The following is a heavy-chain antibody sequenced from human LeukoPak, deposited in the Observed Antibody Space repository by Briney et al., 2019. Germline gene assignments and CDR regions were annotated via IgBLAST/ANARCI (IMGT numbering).Heavy chain of an antibody. CDR3: ARAGSYRFDY. CDR1: GFTFSSSW. D-gene: IGHD1-26*01. J-gene: IGHJ4*02. CDR2: MNNDVSTI. V-gene: IGHV3-74*01. Sequence: GGSLRLSCAASGFTFSSSWLHWVRQAPGKGLVWVSRMNNDVSTINYADSVKGRFTISRDNAKNTLYLQMNSLRAEDTGVYYCARAGSYRFDYWGQGTLDTVSS.